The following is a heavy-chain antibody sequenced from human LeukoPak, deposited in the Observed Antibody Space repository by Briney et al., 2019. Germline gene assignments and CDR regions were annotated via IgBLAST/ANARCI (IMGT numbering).Heavy chain of an antibody. CDR1: GGFIRNGGYY. CDR3: GKLTYGDYGFINWFDP. CDR2: IYYTGTT. J-gene: IGHJ5*02. Sequence: PSETLSLTCTVSGGFIRNGGYYWSWIRRHPGKGLEWIGYIYYTGTTYYNPSLKSRVTISVDMSKNQFSLKLTSVTAADTAVYYCGKLTYGDYGFINWFDPWGQGTLVTVSS. D-gene: IGHD4-17*01. V-gene: IGHV4-31*03.